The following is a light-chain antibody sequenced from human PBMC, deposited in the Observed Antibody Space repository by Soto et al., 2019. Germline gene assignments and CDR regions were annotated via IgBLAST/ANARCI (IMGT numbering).Light chain of an antibody. CDR3: QQYGSPPGT. CDR2: GAS. J-gene: IGKJ1*01. CDR1: QSVSSSY. V-gene: IGKV3-20*01. Sequence: EIVLTQSPGTLSLSPGERATLSCRASQSVSSSYLAWYQQKPGQAPRLLIYGASSRATGVPDRFSGSGSGTGFTLTISRLEPEDFAGYYCQQYGSPPGTFGQGTKVEIK.